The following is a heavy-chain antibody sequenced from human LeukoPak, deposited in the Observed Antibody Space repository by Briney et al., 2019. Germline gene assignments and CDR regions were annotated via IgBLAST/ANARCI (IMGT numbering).Heavy chain of an antibody. CDR3: IRNHDDSGYYFDY. J-gene: IGHJ4*02. CDR2: IRSKGNSYAT. D-gene: IGHD3-22*01. V-gene: IGHV3-73*01. CDR1: GFTFSGSA. Sequence: PGGSLRLSCAASGFTFSGSAIHWVRQASGKGLDWVGRIRSKGNSYATTYAASVNGRFTISRDDSKNTAYLQMDSLKTEDTAVYYCIRNHDDSGYYFDYWGQGTLVTVSS.